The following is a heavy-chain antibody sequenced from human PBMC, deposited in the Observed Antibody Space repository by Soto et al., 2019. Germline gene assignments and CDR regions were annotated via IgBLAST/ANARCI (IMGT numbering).Heavy chain of an antibody. D-gene: IGHD2-8*01. CDR2: IIPIFGTA. V-gene: IGHV1-69*18. CDR3: ASESGRTIGMDV. Sequence: QVQAVQSGAEVKKPGSSVKVSCKASGGTFSSYVISWVRQAPGQGLEWMGRIIPIFGTADYAQKFQGRVTITAAEATITAYMELSSLRSEDTAVHYCASESGRTIGMDVWGPGTTITVSS. CDR1: GGTFSSYV. J-gene: IGHJ6*02.